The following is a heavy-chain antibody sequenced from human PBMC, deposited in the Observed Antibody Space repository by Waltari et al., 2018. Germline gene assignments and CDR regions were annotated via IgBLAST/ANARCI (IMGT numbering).Heavy chain of an antibody. Sequence: QVQLQESGPGLVKPSETLSLTCTVSGGSISSHSWSWIRQPPGKGLEWIGYIYYSGSTNYNPSLKSRVTISVDTSKNQFSLKLSSVTAADTAVYYCAREGAREEMATIFDYWGQGTLVTVSS. CDR1: GGSISSHS. CDR2: IYYSGST. D-gene: IGHD5-12*01. CDR3: AREGAREEMATIFDY. V-gene: IGHV4-59*11. J-gene: IGHJ4*02.